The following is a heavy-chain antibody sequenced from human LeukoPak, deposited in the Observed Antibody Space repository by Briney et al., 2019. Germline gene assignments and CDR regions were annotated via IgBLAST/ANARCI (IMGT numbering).Heavy chain of an antibody. CDR1: GFTFSSYE. J-gene: IGHJ3*02. D-gene: IGHD3-22*01. CDR2: ISSSSSYI. Sequence: GGSLRLSCAASGFTFSSYEMNWVRQAPGKGLEWVSSISSSSSYIYYADSVKGRFTISRDNAKNSLYLQMNSLRAEDTAVYYCARPFYDSSGYYYVKAFDIWGQGTMVTVSS. V-gene: IGHV3-21*01. CDR3: ARPFYDSSGYYYVKAFDI.